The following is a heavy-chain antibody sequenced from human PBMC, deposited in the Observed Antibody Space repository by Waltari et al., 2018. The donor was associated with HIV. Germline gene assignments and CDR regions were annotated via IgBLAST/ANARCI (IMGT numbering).Heavy chain of an antibody. D-gene: IGHD3-16*01. CDR3: YRFGGDL. CDR2: ARDTADSYFT. J-gene: IGHJ5*02. V-gene: IGHV3-72*01. CDR1: GFAFSDHH. Sequence: EVQLVESGGGLVQPGGSLRLSCAASGFAFSDHHMDWVRQAPGKGLEWVGRARDTADSYFTQYAASVKGRFTSSRDDSKNSLFLEMSNMRSEDTAVYYCYRFGGDLWGQGTLVTVSS.